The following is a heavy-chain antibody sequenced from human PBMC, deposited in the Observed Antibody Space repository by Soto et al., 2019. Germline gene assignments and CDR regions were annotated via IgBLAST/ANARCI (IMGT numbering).Heavy chain of an antibody. CDR2: ISYDGSNK. D-gene: IGHD6-6*01. CDR3: AKHYSSSSGASY. V-gene: IGHV3-30*18. Sequence: QPGGSLRLSCAASGFTFSSYGMHWVRQAPGKGLEWVAVISYDGSNKYYADSVKGRFTISRDNSKNTLYLQMNSLRAEDTAVYYCAKHYSSSSGASYWGQGTLVTVSS. J-gene: IGHJ4*02. CDR1: GFTFSSYG.